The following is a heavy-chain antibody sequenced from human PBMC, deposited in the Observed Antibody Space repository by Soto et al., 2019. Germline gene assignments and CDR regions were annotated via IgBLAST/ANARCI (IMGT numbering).Heavy chain of an antibody. CDR1: GFSFGSYA. CDR2: ISGSDGKT. D-gene: IGHD2-8*02. V-gene: IGHV3-23*01. CDR3: ARWCYLDD. J-gene: IGHJ4*01. Sequence: PGGSLRLSCAASGFSFGSYALSWVRQAPGKGLEWVSTISGSDGKTFYADSVKGRFSISRDTSQNTLYLQMNSLRADDTAIYYCARWCYLDDWGDVTRVTFPS.